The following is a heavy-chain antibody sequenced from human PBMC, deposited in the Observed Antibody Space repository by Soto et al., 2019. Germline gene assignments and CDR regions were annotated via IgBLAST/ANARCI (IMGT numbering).Heavy chain of an antibody. CDR2: ISYDGILK. J-gene: IGHJ6*02. Sequence: GGSLRLSCAASGFTFSAFGMHWVRQAPGKGVEWVAIISYDGILKYYADSVKGRFTISRDTSKGALYLQMNSLRPEDTAVYYCAKDFKVSGGHYGSLNYYYGMDVWGQGTTVTVSS. CDR3: AKDFKVSGGHYGSLNYYYGMDV. V-gene: IGHV3-30*18. D-gene: IGHD3-10*01. CDR1: GFTFSAFG.